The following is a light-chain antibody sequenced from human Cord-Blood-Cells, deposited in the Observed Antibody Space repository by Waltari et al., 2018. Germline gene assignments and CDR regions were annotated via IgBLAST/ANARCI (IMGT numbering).Light chain of an antibody. V-gene: IGLV3-19*01. CDR1: SLRSYY. CDR2: GKN. CDR3: NSRDSSGNHLV. J-gene: IGLJ2*01. Sequence: SSELTQAPAVSVALGQTVRITCQGDSLRSYYASWYQQKPGQAPVLFIYGKNNRPSGIPDRFSGSSSGNTASLTITGAQAEDEADYYCNSRDSSGNHLVFGGGTKLTVL.